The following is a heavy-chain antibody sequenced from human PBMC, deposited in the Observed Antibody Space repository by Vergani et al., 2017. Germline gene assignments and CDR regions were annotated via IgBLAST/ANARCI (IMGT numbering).Heavy chain of an antibody. J-gene: IGHJ4*02. V-gene: IGHV3-30*01. CDR2: ISYDGSNK. CDR1: GFTFSSYA. Sequence: QAQLVESGGGVVQPGRSLRLSCAASGFTFSSYAMHWVRQAPGKGLEWVAVISYDGSNKYYADSVKGRFTISRDNSKNTLYLQMNSLRAEDTAVYYCARYSSRSIWGQGTLVTVSS. CDR3: ARYSSRSI. D-gene: IGHD6-13*01.